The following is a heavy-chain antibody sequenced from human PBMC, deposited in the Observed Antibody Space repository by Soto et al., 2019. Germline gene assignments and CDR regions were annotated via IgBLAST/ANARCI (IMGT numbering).Heavy chain of an antibody. J-gene: IGHJ5*02. CDR2: INAGNGNT. Sequence: GASVKVSCKASGYPFTSYGSHWVRQAPGQRLEWMGWINAGNGNTKYSQKFQGRVTITRDTPASTAYMELSSLRSEDTAVYYCARVRYDFWSGYYPSANAKNWLDPWGQGTLVTVSS. CDR1: GYPFTSYG. CDR3: ARVRYDFWSGYYPSANAKNWLDP. V-gene: IGHV1-3*01. D-gene: IGHD3-3*01.